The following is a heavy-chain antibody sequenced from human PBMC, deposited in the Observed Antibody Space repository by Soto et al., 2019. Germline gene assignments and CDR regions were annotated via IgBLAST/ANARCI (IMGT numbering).Heavy chain of an antibody. CDR2: IYYSGST. CDR3: ARSGSYSVSYYYYGMDV. D-gene: IGHD3-10*01. V-gene: IGHV4-59*01. CDR1: GDSISSYY. Sequence: PSETLSLTCTVSGDSISSYYWSWIRQPPGKGLEWIGYIYYSGSTNYNPSLRSRVTISIDTSKNHFSLKLRSATAADTAVYYCARSGSYSVSYYYYGMDVWGQGTTVTVSS. J-gene: IGHJ6*02.